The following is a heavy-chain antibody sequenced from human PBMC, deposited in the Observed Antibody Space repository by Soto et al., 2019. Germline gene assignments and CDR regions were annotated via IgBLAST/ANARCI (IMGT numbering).Heavy chain of an antibody. CDR2: IYHSGST. CDR3: AREEDSGSYYGFVDY. J-gene: IGHJ4*02. Sequence: SSETLSLTCAVSGGSISSSNWWSWVRQPPGKGLEWIGEIYHSGSTNYNPSLKSRVTISVDKSKNQFSLKLSSVTAADTAVYYCAREEDSGSYYGFVDYWGQGTLVTVSS. V-gene: IGHV4-4*02. D-gene: IGHD1-26*01. CDR1: GGSISSSNW.